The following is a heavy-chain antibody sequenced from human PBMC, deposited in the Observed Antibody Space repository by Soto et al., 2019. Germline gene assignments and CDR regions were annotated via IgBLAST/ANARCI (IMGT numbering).Heavy chain of an antibody. V-gene: IGHV3-74*01. CDR3: ARGALRAYYLDY. D-gene: IGHD3-10*01. CDR1: GFTFSTYW. CDR2: IKGDEINT. Sequence: EAQLVESGGGLVQPGGSLRLSCAASGFTFSTYWMHWVRQAPGGGLVWVSRIKGDEINTNYADSVKGRFTISRDNAKNTVYLQMNSLRAEDTAIYYCARGALRAYYLDYWGQGVLVTVSS. J-gene: IGHJ4*02.